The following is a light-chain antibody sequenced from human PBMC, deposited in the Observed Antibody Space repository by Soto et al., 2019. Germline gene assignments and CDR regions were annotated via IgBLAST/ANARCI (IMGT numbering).Light chain of an antibody. J-gene: IGKJ1*01. CDR3: LQHNSYPWT. CDR2: AAS. Sequence: DIQMTQSPSSLSASVGDRVTITCRARLGIRNDLGWYQQKPGKPPKRLIYAASSLQSGVPPRFSGGGSGTEFTLTISGLQTEDFAAYYCLQHNSYPWTFGQGTKVEIK. V-gene: IGKV1-17*01. CDR1: LGIRND.